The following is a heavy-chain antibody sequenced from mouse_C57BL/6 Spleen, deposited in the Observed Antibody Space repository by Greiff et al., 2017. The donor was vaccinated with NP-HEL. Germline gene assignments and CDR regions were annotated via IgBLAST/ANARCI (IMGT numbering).Heavy chain of an antibody. CDR3: ARRDLITTGGYFDV. CDR2: INPNNGGT. Sequence: EVQLQQSGPELVKPGASVKIPCEASGYTFTDYNMDWVKQSHGKSLEWIGDINPNNGGTIYNQKFKGKATLTVDKSSSTAYMELRSLTSEDTAVYYCARRDLITTGGYFDVWGTGTTVTVSS. CDR1: GYTFTDYN. D-gene: IGHD1-2*01. V-gene: IGHV1-18*01. J-gene: IGHJ1*03.